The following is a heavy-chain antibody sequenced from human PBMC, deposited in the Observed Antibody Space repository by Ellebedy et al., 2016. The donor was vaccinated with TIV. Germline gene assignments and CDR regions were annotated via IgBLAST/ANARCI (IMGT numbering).Heavy chain of an antibody. J-gene: IGHJ4*02. D-gene: IGHD1-7*01. CDR2: ISYDGGDE. CDR3: ARGAHRTGTTSIDY. CDR1: GFTFSSYA. Sequence: PGGSLRLSCAASGFTFSSYAMHWVRPAPGKGLEWVTVISYDGGDEYYADSVKGRLTISRDNAKNSLYLQMNSVGTEDTAGYYCARGAHRTGTTSIDYWGQGTLVTVSS. V-gene: IGHV3-30*14.